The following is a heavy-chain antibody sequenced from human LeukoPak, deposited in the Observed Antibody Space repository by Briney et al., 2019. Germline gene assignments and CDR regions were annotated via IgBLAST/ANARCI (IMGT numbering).Heavy chain of an antibody. CDR3: ATLNTFYDH. CDR1: GYPFTSYW. V-gene: IGHV5-51*01. J-gene: IGHJ5*02. CDR2: IYPDDSDT. Sequence: GESLTLSCTGSGYPFTSYWIAWVRQMPGEGLEWMGVIYPDDSDTRYSPSFQGQVTISADKSISTAYLQWSSLTSSDTAIYYCATLNTFYDHWGQGTLVTVSS. D-gene: IGHD1/OR15-1a*01.